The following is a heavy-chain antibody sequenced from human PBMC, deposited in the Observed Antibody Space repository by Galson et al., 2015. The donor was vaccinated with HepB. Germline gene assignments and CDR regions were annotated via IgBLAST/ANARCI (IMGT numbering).Heavy chain of an antibody. Sequence: SLRLSCAASGFTFSSYSMNWVRQAPGKGLEGVSYISSSSSTIYYADSVKGRFTISRDNAKNALYLQMNSLRDEDTAVYYCATIVVVSAIRSLDYWGQGTLGTVSS. D-gene: IGHD2-21*02. CDR2: ISSSSSTI. CDR1: GFTFSSYS. V-gene: IGHV3-48*02. CDR3: ATIVVVSAIRSLDY. J-gene: IGHJ4*02.